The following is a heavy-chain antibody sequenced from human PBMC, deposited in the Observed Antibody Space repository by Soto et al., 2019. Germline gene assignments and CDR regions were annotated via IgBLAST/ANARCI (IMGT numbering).Heavy chain of an antibody. J-gene: IGHJ4*02. V-gene: IGHV3-7*01. CDR1: VFSIIAYW. D-gene: IGHD2-2*01. Sequence: GWSLRLSCASPVFSIIAYWMSSVRQAPGKGLEWVANITRDGSEKYYVDSVKGRFTISRDNAKNSLYLQMNSLRADDTAVYYCARDRDLAVPAAVIYFDSWGQGTLVTVSS. CDR2: ITRDGSEK. CDR3: ARDRDLAVPAAVIYFDS.